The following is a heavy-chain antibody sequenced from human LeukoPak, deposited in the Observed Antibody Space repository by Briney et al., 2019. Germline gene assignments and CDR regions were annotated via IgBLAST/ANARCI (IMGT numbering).Heavy chain of an antibody. D-gene: IGHD6-13*01. CDR2: IWYDGSNK. CDR3: TRIPSSTSSWYYFDY. J-gene: IGHJ4*02. Sequence: PGGSLRLSCAVSGFTFSSYGMHWVRQAPGKGLEWVAVIWYDGSNKYYADSVKGRSTISRDNSQNTLYLQMNSLRAEDTAVYYCTRIPSSTSSWYYFDYWGQGTLVTVSS. V-gene: IGHV3-33*01. CDR1: GFTFSSYG.